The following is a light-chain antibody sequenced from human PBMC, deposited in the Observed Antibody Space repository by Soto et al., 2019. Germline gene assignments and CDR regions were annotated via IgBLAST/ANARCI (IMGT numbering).Light chain of an antibody. Sequence: AIRMTQSPSSFSASTGDRVTITCRASQGISSYLAWYQQKPGKAPKLLIYAASTLQSGVPSRFSGSGSGTDFTLTISCLQSEDVAVYYCQQYNNWPRTFGQGTKVDIK. CDR3: QQYNNWPRT. CDR2: AAS. J-gene: IGKJ1*01. V-gene: IGKV1-8*01. CDR1: QGISSY.